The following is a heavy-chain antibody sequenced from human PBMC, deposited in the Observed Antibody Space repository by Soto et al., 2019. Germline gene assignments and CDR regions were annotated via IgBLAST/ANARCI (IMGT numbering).Heavy chain of an antibody. V-gene: IGHV2-5*02. J-gene: IGHJ3*02. CDR3: AHRRTGRGADAFDI. CDR2: IYWDDDK. CDR1: GFSLSTSGVG. D-gene: IGHD3-10*01. Sequence: QITLKESGPTLVKPTQTLTLTCTFSGFSLSTSGVGVGWIRQPPGKALEWLALIYWDDDKRYSPPLKSRLTITKDTSKHQVVLTMTNMDPVDTATYYCAHRRTGRGADAFDIWGQGTMVTVSS.